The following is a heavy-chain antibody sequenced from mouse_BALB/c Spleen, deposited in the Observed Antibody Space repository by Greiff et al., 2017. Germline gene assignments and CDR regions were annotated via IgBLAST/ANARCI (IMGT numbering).Heavy chain of an antibody. Sequence: EVQRVESGGGLVQPGGSRKLSCAASGFTFSSFGMHWVRQAPEKGLEWVAYISSGSSTNYYADTVKGRFTISRDNPKNTLFLQMTSLRSEDTAMYYCARGGIYYYGSRNFDYWGQGTTLTVSS. CDR3: ARGGIYYYGSRNFDY. D-gene: IGHD1-1*01. CDR1: GFTFSSFG. V-gene: IGHV5-17*02. CDR2: ISSGSSTN. J-gene: IGHJ2*01.